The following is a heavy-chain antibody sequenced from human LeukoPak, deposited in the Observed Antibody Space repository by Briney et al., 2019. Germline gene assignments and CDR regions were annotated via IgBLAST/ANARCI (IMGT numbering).Heavy chain of an antibody. V-gene: IGHV3-33*01. CDR2: IWYDGSNK. D-gene: IGHD2-15*01. CDR3: ARGRVTIAGMDV. CDR1: GFTFSSYG. Sequence: GGSLRLSCAASGFTFSSYGMHWVRQAPGKGLEWVAVIWYDGSNKYYADSVKGRFTISRDNSKNTLYLQMNSLRAEDTAVYYCARGRVTIAGMDVWGQGTTVTVSS. J-gene: IGHJ6*02.